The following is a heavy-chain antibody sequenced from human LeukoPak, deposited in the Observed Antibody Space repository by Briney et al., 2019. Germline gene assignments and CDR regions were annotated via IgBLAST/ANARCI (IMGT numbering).Heavy chain of an antibody. J-gene: IGHJ4*02. D-gene: IGHD4-17*01. V-gene: IGHV3-23*01. Sequence: GGSLRLSCAASGFTFSSYAMSWVRQAPGKGLEWVSAISGSGGSTYYADPVKGRFTISRDNSKNTLYLQMNSLRAEDTAVYYCAKDRPVYYGDLYYFDYWGQGTLVTVSS. CDR1: GFTFSSYA. CDR2: ISGSGGST. CDR3: AKDRPVYYGDLYYFDY.